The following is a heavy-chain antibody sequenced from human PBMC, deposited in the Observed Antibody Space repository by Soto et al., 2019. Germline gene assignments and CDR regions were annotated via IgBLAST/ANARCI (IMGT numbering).Heavy chain of an antibody. J-gene: IGHJ4*02. Sequence: GGSLRLSCAAAGFTFTTFAMAWVRQAPGKGLELVSTVDNRGTATYYADFVKGRFTISRDNSKNTLYLEMNSLRAEDTAIYYRAKEPEVPGRGLDYWGQGXLVTVYS. CDR1: GFTFTTFA. CDR2: VDNRGTAT. V-gene: IGHV3-23*05. CDR3: AKEPEVPGRGLDY.